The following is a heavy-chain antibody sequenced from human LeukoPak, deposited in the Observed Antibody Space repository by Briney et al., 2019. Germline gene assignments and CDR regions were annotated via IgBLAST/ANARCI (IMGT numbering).Heavy chain of an antibody. Sequence: GGSLRLSCAASGFTFSSYWLHWVRQAPGKGLVWVSRINSDGSSITYADSVKGRFTISRDNAKNTLYLQMNSLRVEDTAVYYCASEGRVSGYDFDCWGQGTLATVSS. J-gene: IGHJ4*02. CDR2: INSDGSSI. CDR3: ASEGRVSGYDFDC. D-gene: IGHD5-12*01. CDR1: GFTFSSYW. V-gene: IGHV3-74*03.